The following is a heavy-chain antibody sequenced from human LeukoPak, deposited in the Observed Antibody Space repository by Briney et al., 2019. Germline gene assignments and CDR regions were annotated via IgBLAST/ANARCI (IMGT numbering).Heavy chain of an antibody. CDR2: IYSGGST. J-gene: IGHJ4*02. V-gene: IGHV3-53*01. D-gene: IGHD2-8*02. CDR3: ATYRQVLLPFES. Sequence: GGSLRLSCAASGFTFSNYAMRWVRQAPGKGLEWVSIIYSGGSTYYADSVKGRFTISRDNSKNTLYLQMNSLRAEDTAIYYCATYRQVLLPFESWGQGTLVTVSS. CDR1: GFTFSNYA.